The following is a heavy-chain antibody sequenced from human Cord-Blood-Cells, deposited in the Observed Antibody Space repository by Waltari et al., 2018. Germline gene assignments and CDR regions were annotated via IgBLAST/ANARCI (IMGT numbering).Heavy chain of an antibody. CDR3: ARDSSNSFDY. V-gene: IGHV3-30-3*01. CDR1: GFPFSSYA. D-gene: IGHD4-4*01. J-gene: IGHJ4*02. CDR2: RSYGGSNK. Sequence: QVQLVESGGGVVQPGRSLRLSCAASGFPFSSYARHWVRQAPGKGREVVASRSYGGSNKYYADSVKGRFTSYRDNSQNQLYPPMTSLRAEDTAVYYCARDSSNSFDYWGQGTLVTVSS.